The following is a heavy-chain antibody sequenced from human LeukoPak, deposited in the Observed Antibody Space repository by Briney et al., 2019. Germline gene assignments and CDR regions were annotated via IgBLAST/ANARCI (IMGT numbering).Heavy chain of an antibody. CDR2: IYYGGST. Sequence: TSETLTLTCRVSGGSISGYSWSWIRQPPGKGLEWIGDIYYGGSTNHNPSLRSRVTMSVDTSKNQFSLNLSSVTAADTAVYYCARWSSGGDYWGQGTLVTVSS. CDR3: ARWSSGGDY. V-gene: IGHV4-59*01. CDR1: GGSISGYS. J-gene: IGHJ4*02. D-gene: IGHD6-19*01.